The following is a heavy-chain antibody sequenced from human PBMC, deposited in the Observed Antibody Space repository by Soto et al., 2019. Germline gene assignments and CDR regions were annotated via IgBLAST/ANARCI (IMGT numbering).Heavy chain of an antibody. Sequence: GRSLRLSCAASVFAVSSYWMHWVRQAPGKGLVWVSRISPSGSSTYYADSVRGRLTISKDTAKNTLYLQINSLGAEDTAVYYCARGKTGYGNSDYWGRGTLVTVSS. CDR1: VFAVSSYW. CDR3: ARGKTGYGNSDY. CDR2: ISPSGSST. J-gene: IGHJ4*02. V-gene: IGHV3-74*01. D-gene: IGHD5-12*01.